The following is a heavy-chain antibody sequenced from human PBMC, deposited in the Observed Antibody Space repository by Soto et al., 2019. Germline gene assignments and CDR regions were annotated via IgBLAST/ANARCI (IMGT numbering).Heavy chain of an antibody. V-gene: IGHV3-15*07. CDR1: GFTFSNAW. J-gene: IGHJ6*02. D-gene: IGHD3-3*01. Sequence: SGGSLRLSCAASGFTFSNAWMNWVRQAPGKGLEWVGRIKSKTDGGTTDYAAPVKGRFTISRDDSKNTLYLQMNSLKTEDTAVYYCTTLYDFWSGYYYYGMDVWGQGTTVTVSS. CDR3: TTLYDFWSGYYYYGMDV. CDR2: IKSKTDGGTT.